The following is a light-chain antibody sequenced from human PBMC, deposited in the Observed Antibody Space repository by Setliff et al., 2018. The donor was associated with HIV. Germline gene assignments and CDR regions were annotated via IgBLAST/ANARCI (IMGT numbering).Light chain of an antibody. J-gene: IGLJ3*02. Sequence: NFMLTQPHSVSGSPGRTVTITCTRTSGNIGSNYVQWYQQRPGSSPRIVIFEDKERPSGVPDRFSGSIDRSSNSASLTISGLKTEDEGDYYCQSYYTNIRVFGGGTQLTVL. V-gene: IGLV6-57*01. CDR3: QSYYTNIRV. CDR1: SGNIGSNY. CDR2: EDK.